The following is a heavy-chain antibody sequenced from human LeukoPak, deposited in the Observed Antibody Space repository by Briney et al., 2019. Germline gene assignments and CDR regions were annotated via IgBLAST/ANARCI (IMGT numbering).Heavy chain of an antibody. CDR2: ISAYNGNT. Sequence: ASVKVSCKASGYTFTSYGISCVRQAPGQGLEWMGWISAYNGNTNYAQTLQGRVTMTTDTSTSTAYMELRSLRSDDTAVYYCARVGEVVPAASFDYWGQGTLVTVSS. J-gene: IGHJ4*02. D-gene: IGHD2-2*01. V-gene: IGHV1-18*01. CDR1: GYTFTSYG. CDR3: ARVGEVVPAASFDY.